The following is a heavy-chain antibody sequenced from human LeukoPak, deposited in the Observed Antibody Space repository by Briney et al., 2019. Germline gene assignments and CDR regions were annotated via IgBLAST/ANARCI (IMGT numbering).Heavy chain of an antibody. J-gene: IGHJ4*02. CDR2: IRYDGSNK. CDR3: AKDSAKGEYYFDY. CDR1: GFTFSSYG. V-gene: IGHV3-30*02. D-gene: IGHD3-10*01. Sequence: GGSLRLSCGASGFTFSSYGMHWVSQAPGKGLEWVAFIRYDGSNKYYADSVKGRFTISRDNSKNTLYLQMNSLRAEDTAVYYCAKDSAKGEYYFDYWGQGTLVTVSS.